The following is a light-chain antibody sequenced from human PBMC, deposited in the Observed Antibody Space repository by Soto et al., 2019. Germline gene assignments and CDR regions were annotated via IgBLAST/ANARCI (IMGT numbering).Light chain of an antibody. CDR1: QSISSY. J-gene: IGKJ5*01. Sequence: EIVLTQSPATLSLSPGERATLSCRASQSISSYLDWYQQKRGQAPRLLIYDASKMATGIPARFSGSGSGTDFTLTISGLEPEDFAVYYCQPRGNLPITFGQGTRLEIK. CDR3: QPRGNLPIT. V-gene: IGKV3-11*01. CDR2: DAS.